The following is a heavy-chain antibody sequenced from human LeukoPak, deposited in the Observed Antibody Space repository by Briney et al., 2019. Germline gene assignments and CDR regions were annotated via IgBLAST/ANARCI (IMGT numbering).Heavy chain of an antibody. CDR3: AKDVLDGSYFDY. CDR1: GFTFSSYA. Sequence: PGGSLRLSCAASGFTFSSYAMHWVRQAPGKGLEWVAVISYDGSNKYYADSVKGRFTISRDNSKNTLYLQMNSLRAEDTAVYYCAKDVLDGSYFDYWGQGTLVTVSS. J-gene: IGHJ4*02. CDR2: ISYDGSNK. V-gene: IGHV3-30-3*01. D-gene: IGHD1-26*01.